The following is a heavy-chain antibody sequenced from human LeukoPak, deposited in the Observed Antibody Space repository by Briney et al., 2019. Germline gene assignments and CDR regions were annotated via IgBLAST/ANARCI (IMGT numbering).Heavy chain of an antibody. CDR1: GFPFSISD. CDR2: IRSSGDHM. Sequence: GGSLRLSCSPASGFPFSISDMNGVRHAPGKGLGWISYIRSSGDHMYYAQSGKGRLSLSRDTAKNSLFMQMNSLRVEDPAIYYCTRGQDLYAYGVHGCFDPRGQGTLVTVPS. D-gene: IGHD3-16*01. V-gene: IGHV3-48*03. J-gene: IGHJ5*02. CDR3: TRGQDLYAYGVHGCFDP.